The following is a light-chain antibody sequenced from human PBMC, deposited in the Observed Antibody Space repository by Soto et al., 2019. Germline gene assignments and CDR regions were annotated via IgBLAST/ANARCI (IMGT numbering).Light chain of an antibody. J-gene: IGKJ4*01. CDR2: DAS. CDR1: QSVSTY. V-gene: IGKV3-11*01. CDR3: QQRSSWPLT. Sequence: EIVLTQNPATLSLSPGERATLSCRASQSVSTYLAWYQQKPGQAPRLLIYDASNRATGIPVRFSGSGSGTDFTLTISSLEPEDFAVYYCQQRSSWPLTFGGGTKV.